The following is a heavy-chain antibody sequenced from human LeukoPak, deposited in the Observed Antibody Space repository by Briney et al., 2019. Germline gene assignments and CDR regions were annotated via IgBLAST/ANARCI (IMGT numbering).Heavy chain of an antibody. Sequence: SETLSLTCAVYGGSFSGYYWSWIRQPPGKGLEWIGYIYYSGSTNYNPSLKSRVTISVDTSKNQFSLKLSSVTAADTAVYYCARAIGYCSGGSCYRNFDYWGQGTLVTVSS. CDR2: IYYSGST. D-gene: IGHD2-15*01. V-gene: IGHV4-59*01. J-gene: IGHJ4*02. CDR1: GGSFSGYY. CDR3: ARAIGYCSGGSCYRNFDY.